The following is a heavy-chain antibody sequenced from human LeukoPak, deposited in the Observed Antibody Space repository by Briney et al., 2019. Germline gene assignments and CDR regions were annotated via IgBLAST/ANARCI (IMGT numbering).Heavy chain of an antibody. D-gene: IGHD3-10*02. CDR1: GGSISSGDYY. Sequence: PSETLSLTCTVSGGSISSGDYYWGWIRQPPGKGLEWIGYIYYSGSTYYNPSLKSRVTISVDTSKNQFSLKLSSVTAADTAVYYCARDASLWLGSTYFDYWGQGTLVTVSS. CDR2: IYYSGST. CDR3: ARDASLWLGSTYFDY. V-gene: IGHV4-30-4*01. J-gene: IGHJ4*02.